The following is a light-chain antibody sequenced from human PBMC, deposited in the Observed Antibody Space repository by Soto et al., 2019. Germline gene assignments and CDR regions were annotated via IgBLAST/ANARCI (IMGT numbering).Light chain of an antibody. V-gene: IGKV3-15*01. CDR2: GAS. J-gene: IGKJ5*01. CDR3: QQYNNWPSIT. Sequence: EIVMTQSPATLSVSPGERATLSCRASQSVSSNLAWYQQKPGQAPRLLIYGASTRATGIPARFSGSGSGTEFTLTIRSLQSEDFAVYYCQQYNNWPSITFGQGTRLENK. CDR1: QSVSSN.